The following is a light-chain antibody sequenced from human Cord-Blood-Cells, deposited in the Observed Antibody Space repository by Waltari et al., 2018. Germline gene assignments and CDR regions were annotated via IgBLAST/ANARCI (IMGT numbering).Light chain of an antibody. CDR2: SAS. CDR1: QSISSY. Sequence: DIQMTQSPSSLSASVADRVTITCRASQSISSYLNWYQQTPGKAPELLIYSASSLQSRVPSRFSGSGSGTDFTLTISSLQPEDFATYYCQQSYSTPYTFGQGTKLEIK. CDR3: QQSYSTPYT. J-gene: IGKJ2*01. V-gene: IGKV1-39*01.